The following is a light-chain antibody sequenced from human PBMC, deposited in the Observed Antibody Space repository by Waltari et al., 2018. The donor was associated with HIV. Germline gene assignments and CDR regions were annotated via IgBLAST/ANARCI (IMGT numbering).Light chain of an antibody. V-gene: IGLV1-47*01. CDR3: ASWDDSLGGRWV. CDR1: RSDIGTND. J-gene: IGLJ3*02. Sequence: QSVLTQPPSTSGTPGQTVTISCSGTRSDIGTNDVYWYQQVPGTAPNLLIYRNFQRPSGVPARFSGSKSGTSASLAISGLRSEDEAHYHCASWDDSLGGRWVFGGGTKLTVL. CDR2: RNF.